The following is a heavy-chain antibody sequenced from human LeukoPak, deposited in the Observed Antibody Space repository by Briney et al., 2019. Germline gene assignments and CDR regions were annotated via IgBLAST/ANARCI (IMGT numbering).Heavy chain of an antibody. CDR1: GGSFSGYY. J-gene: IGHJ4*02. CDR2: INHRGST. Sequence: PSETLSLTCAVYGGSFSGYYWSWIRQPPGKGLEWIGEINHRGSTNNNPSLKSRVTISVDTSTHQFSLKLSSVTAADTAVYYCASDHAGRDIVVVPAAYDYWGQGTLVTVSS. V-gene: IGHV4-34*01. CDR3: ASDHAGRDIVVVPAAYDY. D-gene: IGHD2-2*01.